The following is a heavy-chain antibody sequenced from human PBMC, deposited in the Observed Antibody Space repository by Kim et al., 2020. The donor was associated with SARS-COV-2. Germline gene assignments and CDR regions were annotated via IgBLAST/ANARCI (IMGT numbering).Heavy chain of an antibody. CDR3: ARARGKQLGATDN. V-gene: IGHV3-21*01. Sequence: YAASVQGRFTISRENAKHALVLTMYSLRAEDTAMYYCARARGKQLGATDNWGQGTLVTVSS. D-gene: IGHD3-10*01. J-gene: IGHJ4*02.